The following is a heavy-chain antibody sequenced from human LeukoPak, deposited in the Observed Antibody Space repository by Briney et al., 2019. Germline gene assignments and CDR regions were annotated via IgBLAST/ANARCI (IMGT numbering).Heavy chain of an antibody. J-gene: IGHJ4*02. D-gene: IGHD1-26*01. CDR2: INAGNGNT. CDR1: GFTFSSYA. V-gene: IGHV1-3*01. CDR3: ARILKTSIVGALGY. Sequence: GGSLRLSCAASGFTFSSYAMHWVRQAPGQRLEWMGWINAGNGNTKYSQKFQGRVTITRDTSASTAYMELSSLRPEDTAVYYCARILKTSIVGALGYWGQGTLVTVSS.